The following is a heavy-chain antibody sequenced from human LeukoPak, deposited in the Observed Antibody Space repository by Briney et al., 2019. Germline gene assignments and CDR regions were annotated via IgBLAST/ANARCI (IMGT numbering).Heavy chain of an antibody. Sequence: PGGSLRLSCAASGFTFSSFGMHWVRQAPGKGLEWVAVIWYDGGHKYYADSVKGRFSISRDNSKNTLYLQMSSLRAEDTAVYYCARDWDYDGANFDYWGQGTLVTVSS. J-gene: IGHJ4*02. CDR2: IWYDGGHK. D-gene: IGHD4/OR15-4a*01. V-gene: IGHV3-33*01. CDR3: ARDWDYDGANFDY. CDR1: GFTFSSFG.